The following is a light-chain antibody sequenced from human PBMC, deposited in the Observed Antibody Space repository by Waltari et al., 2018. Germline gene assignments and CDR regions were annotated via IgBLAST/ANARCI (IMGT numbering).Light chain of an antibody. J-gene: IGLJ2*01. CDR1: SSAVGNYNL. CDR2: EGS. Sequence: QSALTQPASVSGSPGQSITISCTGTSSAVGNYNLVSWYHQHPGKAPQLIICEGSKRPSGVSNRFSGSKFGNTASLTISGLQAEDEADYYCCSYAAYSPVLFGGGTKVTVL. V-gene: IGLV2-23*01. CDR3: CSYAAYSPVL.